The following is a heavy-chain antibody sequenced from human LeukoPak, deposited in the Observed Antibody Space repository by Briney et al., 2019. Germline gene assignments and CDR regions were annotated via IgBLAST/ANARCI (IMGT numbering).Heavy chain of an antibody. CDR2: ISGSGGST. CDR3: ARDRYGSYGMDV. CDR1: GFTFSSYA. J-gene: IGHJ6*02. Sequence: HSGGSLRLSCAASGFTFSSYAMSWVRQAPGKGLEWVSAISGSGGSTYYADSVKGRFTISRDNSKNTLYLQMNGLRAEDTAVYYCARDRYGSYGMDVWGQGTTVTVSS. V-gene: IGHV3-23*01. D-gene: IGHD3-9*01.